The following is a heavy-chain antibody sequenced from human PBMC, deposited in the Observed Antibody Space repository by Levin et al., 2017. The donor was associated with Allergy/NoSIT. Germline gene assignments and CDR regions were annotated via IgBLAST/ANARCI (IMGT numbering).Heavy chain of an antibody. Sequence: GGSLRLSCAASGFTFSSYAMHWVRQAPGKGLEWVAVISYDGSNKYYADSVKGRFTISRDNSKNTLYLQMNSLRAEDTAVYYCARDVLAIVGVGASFDYWGQGTLVTVSS. CDR2: ISYDGSNK. J-gene: IGHJ4*02. CDR1: GFTFSSYA. D-gene: IGHD1-26*01. CDR3: ARDVLAIVGVGASFDY. V-gene: IGHV3-30-3*01.